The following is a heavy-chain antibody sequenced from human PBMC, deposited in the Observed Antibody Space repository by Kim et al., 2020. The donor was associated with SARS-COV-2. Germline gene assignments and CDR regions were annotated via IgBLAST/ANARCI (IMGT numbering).Heavy chain of an antibody. CDR1: GGSISSSSYY. CDR3: ARQVLKGITIFGVVTPDYFDY. D-gene: IGHD3-3*01. V-gene: IGHV4-39*01. Sequence: SETLSLTCTVSGGSISSSSYYWGWIRQPPGKGLEWIGNIYYSGSTYYNPSLKTRVTISVDTSKNQFSLKLSSVTAADTAVYYCARQVLKGITIFGVVTPDYFDYWGQGTLVTVSS. CDR2: IYYSGST. J-gene: IGHJ4*02.